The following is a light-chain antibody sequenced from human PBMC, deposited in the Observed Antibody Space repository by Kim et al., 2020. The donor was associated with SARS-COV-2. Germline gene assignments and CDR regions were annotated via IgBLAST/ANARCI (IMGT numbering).Light chain of an antibody. CDR1: QNIFTY. Sequence: PGERGTLSCRASQNIFTYLAWYQQKPGQSPRLLIYDASKRATDIPTRFSGSGSGTEFTLTINSLEAEDFAVYYCQQRANWPITFGQGTRLEIK. CDR2: DAS. V-gene: IGKV3-11*01. CDR3: QQRANWPIT. J-gene: IGKJ5*01.